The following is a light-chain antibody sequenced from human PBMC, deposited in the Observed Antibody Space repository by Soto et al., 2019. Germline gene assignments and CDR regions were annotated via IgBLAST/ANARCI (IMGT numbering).Light chain of an antibody. V-gene: IGKV1-5*01. CDR3: HQYNSYFQT. Sequence: MIDFPCTLSASAGDRVTITCRASQSISNWLAWYQQKPGKAPKLLIYDASSLESGVPSRFSGSAAGTDFTLSISSLQPGDFATYYCHQYNSYFQTFGQGTKVDI. J-gene: IGKJ1*01. CDR1: QSISNW. CDR2: DAS.